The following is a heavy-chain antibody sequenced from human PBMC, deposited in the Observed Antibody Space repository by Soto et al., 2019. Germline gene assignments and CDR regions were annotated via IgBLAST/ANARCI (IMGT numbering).Heavy chain of an antibody. CDR2: IKQDGSEN. CDR1: GFTFSSYW. CDR3: ARDHYDFWSGYYITEGRRYGMDV. D-gene: IGHD3-3*01. J-gene: IGHJ6*02. V-gene: IGHV3-7*01. Sequence: GGSLRLSCAASGFTFSSYWMSWVRQAPGKGLEWVANIKQDGSENYYVDSVKGRFTISRDNAKNSLYLQMNSLRAEDTAVYYCARDHYDFWSGYYITEGRRYGMDVWGQGTTVTVSS.